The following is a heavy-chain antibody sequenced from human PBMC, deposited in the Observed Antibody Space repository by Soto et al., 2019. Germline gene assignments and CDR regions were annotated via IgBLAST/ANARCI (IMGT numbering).Heavy chain of an antibody. V-gene: IGHV1-18*01. CDR3: ARDKGDGSGSYYGY. D-gene: IGHD3-10*01. J-gene: IGHJ4*02. Sequence: QVQLVQSGAEVKKPGASVKVSCKASGYTFTSYGISWVRQAPGQGLEWMGWISAHNGNTNYAQKLQGRVTITTDKSTSRADMEVRGLRSDATDVYYCARDKGDGSGSYYGYWGQGTLVTVSS. CDR2: ISAHNGNT. CDR1: GYTFTSYG.